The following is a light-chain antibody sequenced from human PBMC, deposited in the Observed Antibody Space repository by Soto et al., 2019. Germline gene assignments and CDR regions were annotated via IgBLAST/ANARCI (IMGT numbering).Light chain of an antibody. Sequence: EIVLTQSPGTLSLSPGERATLSCRASQSVGSTYLAWYQQKPGQAPKLLIYGVSSRATGIPDRFSGSRSGTDFTLTISRLEPEDFAVYYFQQYGTSPLTFGPGTKVDI. CDR1: QSVGSTY. CDR3: QQYGTSPLT. V-gene: IGKV3-20*01. CDR2: GVS. J-gene: IGKJ3*01.